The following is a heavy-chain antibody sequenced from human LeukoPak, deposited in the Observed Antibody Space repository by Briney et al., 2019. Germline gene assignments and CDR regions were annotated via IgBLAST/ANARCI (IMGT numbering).Heavy chain of an antibody. D-gene: IGHD6-13*01. CDR3: AKCSSSSWYAFDY. Sequence: PGGSLRLSCAASGFTFSSYAMSWVRQAPRKGLEWVSAISGSGGSTYYADSVKGRFTISRDNSKNTLYLQMNSLRAEDTAVYYCAKCSSSSWYAFDYWGQGTLVTVSS. V-gene: IGHV3-23*01. CDR2: ISGSGGST. J-gene: IGHJ4*02. CDR1: GFTFSSYA.